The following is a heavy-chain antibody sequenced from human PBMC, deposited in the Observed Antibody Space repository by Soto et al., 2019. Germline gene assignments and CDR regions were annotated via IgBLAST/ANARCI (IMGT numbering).Heavy chain of an antibody. D-gene: IGHD3-9*01. J-gene: IGHJ4*02. V-gene: IGHV4-30-4*01. CDR3: ASVSYFNAFDY. CDR2: IYYSGST. Sequence: QVQLQESGPGLVKPSQTLSLTCTVSGGSISSGDYYWSWIRQPPGKGLEWIGYIYYSGSTYYNPSLKXRXTXSXXTSKTQFSLKLSSVTAADTAVYYCASVSYFNAFDYWGQGTLVTVSS. CDR1: GGSISSGDYY.